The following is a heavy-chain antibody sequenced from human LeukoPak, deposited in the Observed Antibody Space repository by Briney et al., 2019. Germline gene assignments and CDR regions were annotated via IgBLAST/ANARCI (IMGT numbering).Heavy chain of an antibody. Sequence: PSETLSLTCTVSGGCISSYYWSWIRQPPGKGLEWIGYIYTSGSTNYNPSLKSRVTISVDTSKNQFSLKLSSVTAADTAVYYCARHGGYCSSTSCPPPFDYWGQGTLVTVSS. CDR2: IYTSGST. CDR1: GGCISSYY. V-gene: IGHV4-4*09. J-gene: IGHJ4*02. D-gene: IGHD2-2*01. CDR3: ARHGGYCSSTSCPPPFDY.